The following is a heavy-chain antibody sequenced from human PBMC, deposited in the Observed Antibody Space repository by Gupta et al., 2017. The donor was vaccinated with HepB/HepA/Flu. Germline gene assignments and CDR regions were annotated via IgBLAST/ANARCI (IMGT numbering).Heavy chain of an antibody. CDR1: GFTFRSYW. D-gene: IGHD6-6*01. CDR3: ARDEGYSSSSAPEYYFDY. CDR2: IKQDGSEK. J-gene: IGHJ4*02. V-gene: IGHV3-7*01. Sequence: EVQLVESGGGLVQPGGSLRLSCAASGFTFRSYWMSWVRQAPGKGLEWVANIKQDGSEKYYVDSVKGRFTISRDNAKNALYLQMNSLRAEDTAVYYCARDEGYSSSSAPEYYFDYWGQGTLVTVSS.